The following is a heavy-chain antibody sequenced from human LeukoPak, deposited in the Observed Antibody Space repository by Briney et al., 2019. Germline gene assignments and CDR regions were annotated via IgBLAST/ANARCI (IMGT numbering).Heavy chain of an antibody. CDR2: IIPIFGTA. CDR3: ARTYGDPYYFDY. D-gene: IGHD4-17*01. V-gene: IGHV1-69*13. CDR1: GGTFSSYA. J-gene: IGHJ4*02. Sequence: WASVKVSCKASGGTFSSYAISWVRQAPGQGLEWTGGIIPIFGTANYAQKFQGRVTITADESTSTAYMELSSLRSEDTAVYYCARTYGDPYYFDYWGQGTLVTVSS.